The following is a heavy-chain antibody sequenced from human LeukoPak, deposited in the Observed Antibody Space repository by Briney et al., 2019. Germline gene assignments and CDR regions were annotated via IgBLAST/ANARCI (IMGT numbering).Heavy chain of an antibody. CDR1: GGTFSSNA. D-gene: IGHD3-22*01. V-gene: IGHV1-69*13. Sequence: ASVKVSCKASGGTFSSNAISWVRQAPGQGLEWKGGIIPICGTATYAQKFQGRVTITADESTSTAYMELSSLRSEDTAVYYCARDRSDNYYYYDSRGYYFDYWGQGTLVTVSS. J-gene: IGHJ4*02. CDR3: ARDRSDNYYYYDSRGYYFDY. CDR2: IIPICGTA.